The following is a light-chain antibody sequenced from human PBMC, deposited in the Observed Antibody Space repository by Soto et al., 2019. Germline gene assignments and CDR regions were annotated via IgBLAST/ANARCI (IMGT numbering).Light chain of an antibody. V-gene: IGLV2-11*01. CDR1: RSDVGGYNY. CDR3: CSYASSSTFGV. J-gene: IGLJ1*01. CDR2: DVT. Sequence: QSALTQPRSVSGSPGQSVTISCTGTRSDVGGYNYVSWYQQHPGKAPKLMIYDVTKRPSGVPDRFSGSKSGNTASLTISGLQAEDEADYYCCSYASSSTFGVFGTGTKLTVL.